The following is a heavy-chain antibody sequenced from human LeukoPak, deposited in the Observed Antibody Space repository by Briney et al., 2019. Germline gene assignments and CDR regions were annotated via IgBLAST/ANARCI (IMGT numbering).Heavy chain of an antibody. J-gene: IGHJ5*02. D-gene: IGHD3-22*01. CDR2: IYTSGST. CDR1: GGSISSYY. Sequence: SETLSLTCTVSGGSISSYYWSWIRQPAGKGLEWIGRIYTSGSTNYNPSLKSRVTMSVDTSKDQFSLKLSSVTAADTAVYYCARAVPDYYDSSGYSNWFDPWGQGTLVTVSS. CDR3: ARAVPDYYDSSGYSNWFDP. V-gene: IGHV4-4*07.